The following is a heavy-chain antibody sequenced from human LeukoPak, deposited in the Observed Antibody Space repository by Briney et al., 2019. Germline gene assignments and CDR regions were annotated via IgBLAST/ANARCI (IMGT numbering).Heavy chain of an antibody. CDR2: IWYDGSNK. V-gene: IGHV3-33*01. D-gene: IGHD3-10*01. CDR1: GFTFSSYG. J-gene: IGHJ4*02. Sequence: GRSLRLSCAASGFTFSSYGMHWVRQAPGKGLEWVAVIWYDGSNKYYADSVKGRFTISRDNSKNTLYLQMNSLRAEDTAVYYRARDVGLLWFGESPAGFDYWGQGTLVTVSS. CDR3: ARDVGLLWFGESPAGFDY.